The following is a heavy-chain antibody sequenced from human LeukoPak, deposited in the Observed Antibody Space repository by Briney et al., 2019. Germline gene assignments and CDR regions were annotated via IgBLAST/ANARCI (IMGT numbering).Heavy chain of an antibody. CDR2: IKQDGSEK. CDR1: GFTFSSYW. CDR3: ARSGVVVPTQFDY. J-gene: IGHJ4*02. V-gene: IGHV3-7*01. D-gene: IGHD2-2*01. Sequence: PGGSLRLSCAASGFTFSSYWMSWVRQAPGKGLEWVANIKQDGSEKYYVDSVKGRFTISRDNAKNSLYLQMNSLRAEDTAVFYCARSGVVVPTQFDYWGQGTLVTVSS.